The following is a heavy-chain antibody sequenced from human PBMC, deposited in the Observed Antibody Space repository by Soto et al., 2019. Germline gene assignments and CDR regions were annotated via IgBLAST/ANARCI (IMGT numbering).Heavy chain of an antibody. D-gene: IGHD6-6*01. J-gene: IGHJ4*02. Sequence: GGSLRLSCAASGFTFSSYTMNWVRQAPGQGLEWVSSIGSSITYIYYADSVRGRFTIARDNAKNSLYLQMNGLRAEDTAVYYCAPGGGGAARGADFEYSGQGTLVTVSS. V-gene: IGHV3-21*01. CDR1: GFTFSSYT. CDR2: IGSSITYI. CDR3: APGGGGAARGADFEY.